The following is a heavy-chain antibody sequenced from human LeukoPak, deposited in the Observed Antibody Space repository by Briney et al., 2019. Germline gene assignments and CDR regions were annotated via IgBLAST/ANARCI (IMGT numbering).Heavy chain of an antibody. V-gene: IGHV1-2*02. CDR3: ARARGSGSYYGHDYYYYYYMDV. CDR2: INPDNGGT. CDR1: GYTFTGYY. D-gene: IGHD3-10*01. Sequence: GASVKVSCKASGYTFTGYYLHWVRQAPGQGLEWMGWINPDNGGTKYAQKFQGRGTMTEDTSISTAYMELRSLRSEDTAVYYCARARGSGSYYGHDYYYYYYMDVWGQGTTVTVSS. J-gene: IGHJ6*03.